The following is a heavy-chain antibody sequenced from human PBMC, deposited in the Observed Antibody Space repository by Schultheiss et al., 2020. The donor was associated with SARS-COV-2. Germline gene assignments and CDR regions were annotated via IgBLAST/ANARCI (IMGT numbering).Heavy chain of an antibody. CDR1: GFTFSNAW. Sequence: GGSLRLSCAASGFTFSNAWMSWVRQAPGKGLEWVGRIKSKTDGGTTDYAAPVKGRFTISRDDSKNTLYLQMNSLRAEDTAVYYCAREVGGSSSWFDYWGQGTLVTVSS. V-gene: IGHV3-15*01. J-gene: IGHJ4*02. D-gene: IGHD6-13*01. CDR2: IKSKTDGGTT. CDR3: AREVGGSSSWFDY.